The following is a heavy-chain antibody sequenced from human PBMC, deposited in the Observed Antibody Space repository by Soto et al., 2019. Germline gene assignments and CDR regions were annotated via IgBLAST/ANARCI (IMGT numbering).Heavy chain of an antibody. Sequence: SSETLSLTCTVSGGSISSYYWSWIRQPPGKGLEWIGYIYYSGSTNYNPSLKSRVTISVDTSKNQFSLKLSSVTAADTAVYYCARAALEWLPDYWGQGTLVTVSS. V-gene: IGHV4-59*01. D-gene: IGHD3-3*01. CDR3: ARAALEWLPDY. J-gene: IGHJ4*02. CDR2: IYYSGST. CDR1: GGSISSYY.